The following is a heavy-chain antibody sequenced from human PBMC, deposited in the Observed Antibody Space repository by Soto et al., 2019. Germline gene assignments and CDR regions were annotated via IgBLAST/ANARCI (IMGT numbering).Heavy chain of an antibody. J-gene: IGHJ4*02. D-gene: IGHD3-22*01. Sequence: PGGSLRLSCAASGFIFRSYGMHWVRQAPGKGLEWVAAISYDGSNKFYVDPVKGRFTISRDNSKNTVDLQMNSLRVEDTAVFYCAKDTYYHDSSGYYTFDYWGQGTLVTVS. CDR2: ISYDGSNK. V-gene: IGHV3-30*18. CDR1: GFIFRSYG. CDR3: AKDTYYHDSSGYYTFDY.